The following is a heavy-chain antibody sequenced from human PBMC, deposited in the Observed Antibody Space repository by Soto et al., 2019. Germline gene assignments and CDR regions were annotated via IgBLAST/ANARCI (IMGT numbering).Heavy chain of an antibody. CDR3: AKEYTSISKGSFDY. CDR1: GFTFSNYA. CDR2: ITGSGGTT. Sequence: EVHLSEFGGGLVQPGGSLRLSCAASGFTFSNYAMNWVRQAPGKGLEWVSGITGSGGTTFYADSVKGRFTISRDNSKKTVYLQMNSVRADDMAVYYCAKEYTSISKGSFDYWGQGALVTVSS. J-gene: IGHJ4*02. V-gene: IGHV3-23*01. D-gene: IGHD3-3*02.